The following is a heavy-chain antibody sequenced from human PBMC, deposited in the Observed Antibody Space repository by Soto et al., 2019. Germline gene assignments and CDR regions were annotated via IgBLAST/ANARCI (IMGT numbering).Heavy chain of an antibody. D-gene: IGHD3-22*01. CDR1: GFTFSSYG. CDR3: SRDRAQVYYYDSSGPVAFAF. V-gene: IGHV3-33*01. Sequence: GMYLKLSCAASGFTFSSYGMHWVRQAPGKGLEWVAVIWYDGSNKYYADSVKGRFTISRDNSKNTLYLQMNSLRAEDTAVYDGSRDRAQVYYYDSSGPVAFAFWGQGTVGTVSS. CDR2: IWYDGSNK. J-gene: IGHJ3*01.